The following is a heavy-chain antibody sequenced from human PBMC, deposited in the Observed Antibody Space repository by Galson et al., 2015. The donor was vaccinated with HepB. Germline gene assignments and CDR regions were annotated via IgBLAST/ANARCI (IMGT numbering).Heavy chain of an antibody. CDR3: ARHDFASGEGVDYFDY. J-gene: IGHJ4*02. CDR2: VHYSETT. D-gene: IGHD3-10*01. Sequence: LSLTCSVSGGSIRSSSHLWAWIRQPPGKGLEWIGSVHYSETTYFNPSLKTRVSIFVDTSKKQFSMKLSSVTAADTAVYYCARHDFASGEGVDYFDYWGQGTLVTVSS. CDR1: GGSIRSSSHL. V-gene: IGHV4-39*01.